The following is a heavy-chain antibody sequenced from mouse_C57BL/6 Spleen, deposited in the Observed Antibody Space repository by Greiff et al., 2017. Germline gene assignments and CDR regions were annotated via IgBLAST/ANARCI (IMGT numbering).Heavy chain of an antibody. CDR2: IDPSDSYT. CDR1: GYTFTSYW. CDR3: ARTDYGSSHYYAMDY. D-gene: IGHD1-1*01. Sequence: VQLQQPGAELVKPGASVKLSCKASGYTFTSYWMQWVKQRPGQGLEWIGEIDPSDSYTNYNQKFKGQATLTVDTSSSTAYMQLSSLTSEDSAVYYCARTDYGSSHYYAMDYWGQGTSVTVSS. V-gene: IGHV1-50*01. J-gene: IGHJ4*01.